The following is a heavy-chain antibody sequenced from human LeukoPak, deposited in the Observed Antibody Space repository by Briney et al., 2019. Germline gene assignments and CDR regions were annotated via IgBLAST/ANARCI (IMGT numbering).Heavy chain of an antibody. CDR1: GGSISSGGYY. V-gene: IGHV4-61*02. Sequence: SETLSLTCTVSGGSISSGGYYWSWIRQPAGKGLEWIGRIYTSGSTNYNPSLKSRVTISVDTSKNQFSLKLSSVTAADTAVYYCARDLFGGFDPWGQGTLVTVSS. CDR3: ARDLFGGFDP. CDR2: IYTSGST. J-gene: IGHJ5*02. D-gene: IGHD3-10*01.